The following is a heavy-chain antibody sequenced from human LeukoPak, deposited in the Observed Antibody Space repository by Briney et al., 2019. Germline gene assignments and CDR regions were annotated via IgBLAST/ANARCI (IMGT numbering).Heavy chain of an antibody. D-gene: IGHD4-17*01. Sequence: KPSETLSLTCTVSGYCISSPYCWVWIRQPPGKGLEWIGTIYESGSTYYKPSLRSRMTMSVDTSKNQFSLKLSSVTAADTAVYYCARDLVTVTKGFDIWGQGTMVSVSS. V-gene: IGHV4-38-2*02. J-gene: IGHJ3*02. CDR3: ARDLVTVTKGFDI. CDR2: IYESGST. CDR1: GYCISSPYC.